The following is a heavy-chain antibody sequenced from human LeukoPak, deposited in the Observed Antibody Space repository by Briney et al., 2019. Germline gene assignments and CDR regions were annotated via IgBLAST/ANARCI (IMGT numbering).Heavy chain of an antibody. J-gene: IGHJ4*02. CDR2: IKRDGSKK. CDR3: TRVGYIDEGIDY. Sequence: GGSLRLSCVASGFPFSSYWMTWARQAPGKGLEWVANIKRDGSKKSYVDSVKGRFTISRDNAKNSLYLQMNSLRAEDTAIYYCTRVGYIDEGIDYWGQGTLVTVSS. CDR1: GFPFSSYW. D-gene: IGHD5-24*01. V-gene: IGHV3-7*04.